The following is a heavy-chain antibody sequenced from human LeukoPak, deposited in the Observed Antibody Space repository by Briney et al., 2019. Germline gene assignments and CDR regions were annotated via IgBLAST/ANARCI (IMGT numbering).Heavy chain of an antibody. CDR1: GGSISSYY. V-gene: IGHV4-59*01. CDR3: ARAEDWYSSSSYYFDY. D-gene: IGHD6-6*01. Sequence: PSETLSLTCTVSGGSISSYYWSWIRQPPGKGLEWIGYIYYSGSTNYNPSLKSRVTISVDTSKNQFSLKLSSVTAADTAVYYCARAEDWYSSSSYYFDYWGQGTLVTVSS. J-gene: IGHJ4*02. CDR2: IYYSGST.